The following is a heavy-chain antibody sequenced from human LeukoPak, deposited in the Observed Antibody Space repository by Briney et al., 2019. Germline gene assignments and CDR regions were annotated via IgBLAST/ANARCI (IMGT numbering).Heavy chain of an antibody. CDR1: GFSFCSYW. V-gene: IGHV3-7*01. CDR3: ARLSAYYYGSFFYYYMDV. CDR2: IRQDESER. D-gene: IGHD3-10*01. J-gene: IGHJ6*03. Sequence: GGSLRLSCEGSGFSFCSYWMTWVRQSPGKGPEWVANIRQDESERYTVDSVKGRFTISRDNAKNSVYLHMNSLRAEDTALYYCARLSAYYYGSFFYYYMDVWGKGTTVTVSS.